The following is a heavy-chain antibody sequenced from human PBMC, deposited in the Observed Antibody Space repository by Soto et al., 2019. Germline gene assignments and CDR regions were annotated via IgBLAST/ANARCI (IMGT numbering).Heavy chain of an antibody. V-gene: IGHV1-2*02. Sequence: QVQLVQSGAEVKKPGASAKVSCKASGFTFTDSYIHWVRQAPGQGLEWMGWISPNSGGTNYAQNFQGRVTMTRDTSINTAYMELSSLKSDDTAVYFCARPPYSSGWFFDYWGQGTLVTVSS. CDR3: ARPPYSSGWFFDY. CDR2: ISPNSGGT. CDR1: GFTFTDSY. D-gene: IGHD6-19*01. J-gene: IGHJ4*02.